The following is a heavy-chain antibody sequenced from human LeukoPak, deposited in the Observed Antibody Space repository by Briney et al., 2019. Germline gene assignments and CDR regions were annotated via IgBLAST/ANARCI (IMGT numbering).Heavy chain of an antibody. D-gene: IGHD3-16*02. CDR1: GGSFSGYY. V-gene: IGHV4-34*01. J-gene: IGHJ4*02. Sequence: SETLSLTCAVYGGSFSGYYWSWIRQPPGKGLEWIGEINHSGNTNYNPSLKSRVTISVDTSKNQFSLKLSSVTAADTAVYYCARRGPYDYVWGSYRYTNFDYWGQGTLVTVSS. CDR2: INHSGNT. CDR3: ARRGPYDYVWGSYRYTNFDY.